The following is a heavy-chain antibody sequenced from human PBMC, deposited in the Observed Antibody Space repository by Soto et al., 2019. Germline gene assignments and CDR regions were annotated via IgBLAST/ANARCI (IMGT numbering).Heavy chain of an antibody. CDR1: GYTFTSYG. J-gene: IGHJ6*03. Sequence: ASVKVSCKASGYTFTSYGISWVRQAPGQGLEWMGWISAYNGNTNYAQKLQGRVTMTTDTSTSTAYMELRSLRSDDTAVYYCARDNIFGVGKDYYYYYYMDVWGKGTTVTVSS. CDR3: ARDNIFGVGKDYYYYYYMDV. V-gene: IGHV1-18*01. CDR2: ISAYNGNT. D-gene: IGHD3-3*01.